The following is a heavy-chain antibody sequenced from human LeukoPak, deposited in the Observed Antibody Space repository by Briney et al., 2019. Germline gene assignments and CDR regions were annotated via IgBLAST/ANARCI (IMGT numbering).Heavy chain of an antibody. CDR3: ARGVLTGYYGDFDY. CDR1: GGSVSSGGYY. Sequence: TLSLTCTVSGGSVSSGGYYWSWIRQHPGKGLEWIGYIYYSDSYYNPSLKSRVTISVDTSKNQFSLNLNSVTAADTAVYYCARGVLTGYYGDFDYWGQGTLVTVSS. V-gene: IGHV4-31*03. CDR2: IYYSDS. D-gene: IGHD3-9*01. J-gene: IGHJ4*02.